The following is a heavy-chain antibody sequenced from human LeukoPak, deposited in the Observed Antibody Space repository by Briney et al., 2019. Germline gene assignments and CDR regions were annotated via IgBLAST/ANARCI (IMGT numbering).Heavy chain of an antibody. J-gene: IGHJ5*02. CDR2: ITSSGSTI. Sequence: GGSLRLSCAASGFTFRSYEMNWVRQAPGKGLEWVSYITSSGSTIYYADSVKGRFTISRDNSKNSLYLQMNGLRTEDTALYYCAKDIGRYTYGASWGQGTLVTVSS. CDR1: GFTFRSYE. D-gene: IGHD5-18*01. V-gene: IGHV3-48*03. CDR3: AKDIGRYTYGAS.